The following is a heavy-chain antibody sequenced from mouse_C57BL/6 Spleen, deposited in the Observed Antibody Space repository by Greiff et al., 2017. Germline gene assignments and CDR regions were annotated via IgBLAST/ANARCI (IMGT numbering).Heavy chain of an antibody. D-gene: IGHD1-1*01. V-gene: IGHV1-69*01. J-gene: IGHJ1*03. Sequence: QVQLQQPGAELVMPGASVKLSCKASGYTFTSYWMHWVKQRPGQGLEWIGVIDPADSYTNYNQKFKGKSTLTVDKSSSTAYMQLSSLTSEDAAVYYCAYGSSRYWYFDVWGTGTTVTVSS. CDR3: AYGSSRYWYFDV. CDR1: GYTFTSYW. CDR2: IDPADSYT.